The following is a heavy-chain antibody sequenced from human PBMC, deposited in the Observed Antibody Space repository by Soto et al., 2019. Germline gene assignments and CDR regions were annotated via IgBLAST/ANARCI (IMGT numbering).Heavy chain of an antibody. CDR1: GGSISSYY. V-gene: IGHV4-59*12. Sequence: PSETLSLTCTVSGGSISSYYWSWIRQPPGKGLEWIGYIYYSGSTYYNTSLKSRVTISVDTSRNQFSLIVSSVTAADTAVYYCARGVLQWGQGTLVTVSS. CDR3: ARGVLQ. CDR2: IYYSGST. J-gene: IGHJ4*01.